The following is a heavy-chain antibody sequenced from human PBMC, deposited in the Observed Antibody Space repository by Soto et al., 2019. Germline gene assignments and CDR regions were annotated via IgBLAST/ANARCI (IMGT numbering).Heavy chain of an antibody. CDR3: ADVRSSGWSPAALHL. CDR2: ISYDGNNK. V-gene: IGHV3-30*03. J-gene: IGHJ3*01. D-gene: IGHD6-19*01. Sequence: QVQLVESGGGVVQSGRSLRLSCAASGFTFSSYGMHWVRQAPGKGLEWVAVISYDGNNKNYADSVKGRFTISRDNSKNSLDLQMNSLRPEDTAIYFCADVRSSGWSPAALHLWGQGTMVTVSS. CDR1: GFTFSSYG.